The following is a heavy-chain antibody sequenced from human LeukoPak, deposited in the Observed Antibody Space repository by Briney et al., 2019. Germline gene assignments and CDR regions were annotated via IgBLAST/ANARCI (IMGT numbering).Heavy chain of an antibody. V-gene: IGHV3-74*01. CDR1: GFTFSSHW. J-gene: IGHJ4*02. CDR2: INSDGSSI. CDR3: ARDQYDTWSRRGNFDS. D-gene: IGHD3-3*01. Sequence: GGSLRLSCAASGFTFSSHWMHWVRHAPGKGLVWVSRINSDGSSISYADSVKGRFTISRDNAKNTLYLQMNSLRAEGTAVFYCARDQYDTWSRRGNFDSWGQGTLVIVSS.